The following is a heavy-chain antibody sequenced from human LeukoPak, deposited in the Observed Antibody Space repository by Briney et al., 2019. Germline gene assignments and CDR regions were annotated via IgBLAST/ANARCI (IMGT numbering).Heavy chain of an antibody. CDR3: ARGQGTVTTH. CDR2: INHSGSA. CDR1: GGSFSGYY. Sequence: SETLSLTCAVSGGSFSGYYWTWIRQSPGKGLEWIGEINHSGSANYNPSLMSRVTISLDTSKNHFSLNLSSVTAADTAVYYCARGQGTVTTHWGQGTLVTVSS. J-gene: IGHJ4*02. D-gene: IGHD4-11*01. V-gene: IGHV4-34*01.